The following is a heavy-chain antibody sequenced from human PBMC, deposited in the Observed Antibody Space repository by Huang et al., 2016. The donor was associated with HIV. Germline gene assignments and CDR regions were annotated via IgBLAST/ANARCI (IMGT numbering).Heavy chain of an antibody. CDR3: ARILMYYNSSGYGFDY. J-gene: IGHJ4*02. CDR2: IKHSGST. V-gene: IGHV4-34*01. Sequence: QVQLQQWGAGLLKPSETLSLTCAVYGGSFSGYYWSWIRQPPGKGLAWIGEIKHSGSTNYNPALKRRVTISVDTSKNQFSLKLSSVTAADTAVYYCARILMYYNSSGYGFDYWGQGTLVTVSS. D-gene: IGHD3-22*01. CDR1: GGSFSGYY.